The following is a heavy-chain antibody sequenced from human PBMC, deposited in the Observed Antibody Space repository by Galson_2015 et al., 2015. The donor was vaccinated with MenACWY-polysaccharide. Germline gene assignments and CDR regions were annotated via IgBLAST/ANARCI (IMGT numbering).Heavy chain of an antibody. CDR3: ASISLQSRNFEF. CDR2: ITGSGSHA. J-gene: IGHJ4*02. Sequence: SLRLSCAASGFSFSAYAMGWVRHIPGKGLEWVSSITGSGSHAFYADSVRGRFTMSKDNSKNMLFWQMDTLRAEDTAVYHCASISLQSRNFEFWGQGTLVTVAS. CDR1: GFSFSAYA. V-gene: IGHV3-23*01.